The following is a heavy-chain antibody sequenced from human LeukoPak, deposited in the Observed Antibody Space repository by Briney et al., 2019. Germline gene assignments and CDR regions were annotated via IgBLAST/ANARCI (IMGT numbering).Heavy chain of an antibody. CDR1: GFTFSSYG. CDR2: IWYDGSKK. J-gene: IGHJ4*02. D-gene: IGHD2-21*02. V-gene: IGHV3-33*01. CDR3: AREEGLLNYFDY. Sequence: GGSLRLSCAASGFTFSSYGMHWVRQAPGKGLEWVAVIWYDGSKKYYADSVKGRFTISRDNSKNTLYLQMNSLRAEDTAVYYCAREEGLLNYFDYWGQGTLVTVSS.